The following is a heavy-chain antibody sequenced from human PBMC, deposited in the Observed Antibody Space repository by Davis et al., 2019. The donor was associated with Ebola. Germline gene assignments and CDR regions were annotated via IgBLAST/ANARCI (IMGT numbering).Heavy chain of an antibody. Sequence: MPSETLSLTCTVSGGSISSYYWSWIRQPPGKGLEWIGYIYYSGSTNYNPSLKSRVTISVDTSKNQFSLKLSSVTAADTAVYYCARTEGFYGVVAYQGPFDIWGQGTMVTVSS. V-gene: IGHV4-59*01. CDR1: GGSISSYY. J-gene: IGHJ3*02. CDR2: IYYSGST. CDR3: ARTEGFYGVVAYQGPFDI. D-gene: IGHD2-2*01.